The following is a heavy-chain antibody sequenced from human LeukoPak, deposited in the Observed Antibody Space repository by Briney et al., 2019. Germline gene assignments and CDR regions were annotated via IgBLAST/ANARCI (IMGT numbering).Heavy chain of an antibody. CDR2: ISGSGATI. D-gene: IGHD2-15*01. J-gene: IGHJ1*01. V-gene: IGHV3-48*04. CDR3: ARTHCSGGSCYGYFQH. Sequence: GGSLRLSCAASGFTFSSYGMHWVRQAPGKGLEWVSYISGSGATILYADSVKGRFTISRDNAEKSLYLQMNSLRAEDTAVYYCARTHCSGGSCYGYFQHWGQGTLVTVSS. CDR1: GFTFSSYG.